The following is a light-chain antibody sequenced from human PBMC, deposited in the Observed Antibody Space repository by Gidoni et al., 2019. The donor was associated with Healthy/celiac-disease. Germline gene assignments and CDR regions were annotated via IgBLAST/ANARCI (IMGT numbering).Light chain of an antibody. CDR1: QSVSNN. Sequence: ERVMTQSPATLSVSPGERATLSCRASQSVSNNLAWYQQKPGQSPRLLIYAASTRAIGIPARFSGTGSGTEFTLTISSLQSEDFAVYYCQQYNNWPLTTFGQGTKLEIK. CDR3: QQYNNWPLTT. J-gene: IGKJ2*01. CDR2: AAS. V-gene: IGKV3-15*01.